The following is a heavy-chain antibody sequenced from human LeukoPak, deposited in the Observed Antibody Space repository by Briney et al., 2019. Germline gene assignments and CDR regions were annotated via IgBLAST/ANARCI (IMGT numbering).Heavy chain of an antibody. V-gene: IGHV3-74*01. Sequence: GGSLRLSCAASGFSFGTHFMHWVRQAPGKGLVWVARINSDGSSTNYADSVKGRFTISRDNAKNSLYLQMNSLRAEDTALYYCAKDMDNYGGNSVPGGWGQGTLVTVSS. CDR3: AKDMDNYGGNSVPGG. D-gene: IGHD4-23*01. CDR1: GFSFGTHF. CDR2: INSDGSST. J-gene: IGHJ4*02.